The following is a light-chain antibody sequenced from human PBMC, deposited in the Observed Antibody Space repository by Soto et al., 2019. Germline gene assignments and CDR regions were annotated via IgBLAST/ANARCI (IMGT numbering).Light chain of an antibody. J-gene: IGKJ1*01. CDR2: GAS. CDR3: HQYNTVPWT. V-gene: IGKV3-11*01. Sequence: EIVLTQSPATLSLSPGERATLSCRASQSVSSYLAWYQQKPGQAPRLLIYGASNRAAGIPDRFSGSGSGTDFTLTINRLEPEDSAAYYCHQYNTVPWTFGQGTKVDIK. CDR1: QSVSSY.